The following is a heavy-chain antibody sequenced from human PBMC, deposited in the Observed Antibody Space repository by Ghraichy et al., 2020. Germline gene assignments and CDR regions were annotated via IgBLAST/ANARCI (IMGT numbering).Heavy chain of an antibody. D-gene: IGHD3-10*01. V-gene: IGHV3-7*03. J-gene: IGHJ3*02. CDR3: ARDWVGYGSGRGAFDI. Sequence: LTLTCAASGFTFSSYWMSWVRQAPGKGLEWVANIKQDGSEKYYVDSVKGRFTISRDNAKNSLYLQMNSLRAEDTAVYYCARDWVGYGSGRGAFDIWGQGTMVTVSS. CDR1: GFTFSSYW. CDR2: IKQDGSEK.